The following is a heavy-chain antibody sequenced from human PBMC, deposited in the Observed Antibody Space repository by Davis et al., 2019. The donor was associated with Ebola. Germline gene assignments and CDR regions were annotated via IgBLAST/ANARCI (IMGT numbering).Heavy chain of an antibody. J-gene: IGHJ6*02. D-gene: IGHD3-10*01. CDR2: IYPGDSDT. CDR1: GYSFPSYW. Sequence: GESLKIPCKGSGYSFPSYWIGRVRQMPGKGLEWMGIIYPGDSDTRYSPPFQGQVTISADKSISTAYLQWSSLKASDTAMYYCARGKGYGSGSYSFYGMDVWGQGTTVTVSS. CDR3: ARGKGYGSGSYSFYGMDV. V-gene: IGHV5-51*01.